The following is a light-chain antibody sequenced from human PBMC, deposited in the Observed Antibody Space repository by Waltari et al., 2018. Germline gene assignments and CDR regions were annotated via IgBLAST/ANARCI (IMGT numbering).Light chain of an antibody. J-gene: IGKJ1*01. CDR1: QGLVYSYGNTY. V-gene: IGKV2-30*01. CDR3: MQGTHRPWT. CDR2: KVS. Sequence: DAVLTQSSPALPVTLGQPASIPCRSSQGLVYSYGNTYLNWFQQRPGQSPRRLIYKVSNRDSGVPDRFSGSGSGTDFTLEISRVEAEDVGIYYCMQGTHRPWTFGQGTKVEIK.